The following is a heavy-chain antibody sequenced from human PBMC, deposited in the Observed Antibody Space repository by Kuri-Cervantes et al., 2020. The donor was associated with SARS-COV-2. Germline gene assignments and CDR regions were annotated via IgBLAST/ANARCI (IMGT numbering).Heavy chain of an antibody. CDR3: ARVAAGYFDY. CDR1: GGSISSVSYY. CDR2: IYTNWRT. V-gene: IGHV4-61*02. Sequence: CTVPGGSISSVSYYRSWIRQPAGKGLDWIGRIYTNWRTNYNPSLKSRVNISVDTSKNQFSLKLSSVTAADTPVYYCARVAAGYFDYWGQGTLVTVSS. J-gene: IGHJ4*02. D-gene: IGHD6-25*01.